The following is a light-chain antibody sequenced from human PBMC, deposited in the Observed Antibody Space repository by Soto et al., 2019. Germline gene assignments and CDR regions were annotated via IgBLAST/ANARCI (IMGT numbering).Light chain of an antibody. Sequence: QSVLTQPPSVSGAPGQRVTISCTGSSSNIGAGYDVHWYQQLPGTAPKLLIYGNSNRPSGVPDRFSGSKSGTSASLAITGLLAEDEDDDYCQSYDSSLSGYVVFGGGTKLTVL. CDR3: QSYDSSLSGYVV. V-gene: IGLV1-40*01. CDR1: SSNIGAGYD. J-gene: IGLJ2*01. CDR2: GNS.